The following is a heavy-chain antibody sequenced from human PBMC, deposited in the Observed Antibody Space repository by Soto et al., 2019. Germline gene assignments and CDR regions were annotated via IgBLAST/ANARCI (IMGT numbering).Heavy chain of an antibody. J-gene: IGHJ4*02. Sequence: ASVTVSCQASGYTFPGNYMPWVRQAPGQGLEWMALINPTSGGTNYAQKFQGRVTMTWDTSISTASMELSRLRSDDTAIYYCARGYCSSSGRSHYFDYWGQGTLVTVSS. CDR2: INPTSGGT. V-gene: IGHV1-2*02. D-gene: IGHD2-2*01. CDR1: GYTFPGNY. CDR3: ARGYCSSSGRSHYFDY.